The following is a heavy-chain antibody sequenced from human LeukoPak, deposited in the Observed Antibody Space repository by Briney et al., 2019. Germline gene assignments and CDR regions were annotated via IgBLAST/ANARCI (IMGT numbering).Heavy chain of an antibody. CDR2: ISDDGSNK. Sequence: PGRSLRLSCAASGFTFGSYGMHWVRQAPGKGLEWVAAISDDGSNKYYADSVKGRFTISRDNSKNTVYLQMNSLRAEDTAVYYCAKDLENYYDSSGYVDYWGQGTLVTVSS. CDR3: AKDLENYYDSSGYVDY. V-gene: IGHV3-30*18. CDR1: GFTFGSYG. D-gene: IGHD3-22*01. J-gene: IGHJ4*02.